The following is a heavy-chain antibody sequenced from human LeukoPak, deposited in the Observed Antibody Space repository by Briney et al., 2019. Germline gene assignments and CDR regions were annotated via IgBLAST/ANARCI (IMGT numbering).Heavy chain of an antibody. CDR3: TREHSEAFDI. D-gene: IGHD2-15*01. CDR2: IGGSSSSI. V-gene: IGHV3-21*01. J-gene: IGHJ3*02. Sequence: KPGGSLRLSCTASGFTFSSYSTNWVRQAPGKGLEWVSSIGGSSSSIYYADSVKGRFTISRDNAKNSLYLQMSSLRAEDTAVYYCTREHSEAFDIWGQGTMVTVSS. CDR1: GFTFSSYS.